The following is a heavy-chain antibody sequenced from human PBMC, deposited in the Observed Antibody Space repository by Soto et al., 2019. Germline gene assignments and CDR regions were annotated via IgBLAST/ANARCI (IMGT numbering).Heavy chain of an antibody. J-gene: IGHJ4*02. Sequence: SGPTLVKPTQTLTLTCTFSGFSLSTSGVGVGWIRQPPGKALEWLALIYWDDDKRYSPSLKSRLTITKDTSKNQVVLTMTNMDPVDTATYYCAHVVPDTHTFLKTVNFDYWGQGTLVTVSS. CDR3: AHVVPDTHTFLKTVNFDY. CDR1: GFSLSTSGVG. V-gene: IGHV2-5*02. CDR2: IYWDDDK. D-gene: IGHD5-18*01.